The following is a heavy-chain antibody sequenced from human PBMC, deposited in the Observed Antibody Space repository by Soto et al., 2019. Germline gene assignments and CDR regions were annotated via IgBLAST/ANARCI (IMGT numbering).Heavy chain of an antibody. Sequence: PGGSLRLSCAASGFTFSSYWMSWVRQAPGKGLEWVSYISSSSSYIYYADSVKGRFTISRDNAKNSLYLQMNSLRAEDTAVYYCARDRRDGYNFDYWGQGTLVTVSS. J-gene: IGHJ4*02. D-gene: IGHD5-12*01. CDR1: GFTFSSYW. V-gene: IGHV3-21*01. CDR2: ISSSSSYI. CDR3: ARDRRDGYNFDY.